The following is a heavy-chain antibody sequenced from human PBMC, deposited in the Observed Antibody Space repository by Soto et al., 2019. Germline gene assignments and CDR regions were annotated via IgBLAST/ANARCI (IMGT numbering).Heavy chain of an antibody. V-gene: IGHV3-30*18. D-gene: IGHD3-10*01. CDR2: ISYDGSNK. CDR1: GFTFSSYG. CDR3: AKDTRLVVGSGRINAFDI. Sequence: GGSLRLSCAASGFTFSSYGMHWVRQAPGKGLEWVAVISYDGSNKYYADSVKGRFTISRDNSKNTLYLQMNSLRAEDTAVYYCAKDTRLVVGSGRINAFDIWGQGTMVTVSS. J-gene: IGHJ3*02.